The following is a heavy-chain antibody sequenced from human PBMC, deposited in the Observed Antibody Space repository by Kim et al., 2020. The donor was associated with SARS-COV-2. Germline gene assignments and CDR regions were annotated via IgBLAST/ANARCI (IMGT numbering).Heavy chain of an antibody. Sequence: LKSRVTISVDTSKNQFSLKLSSVTAADTAVYYCARVFGIWSGYSQYYFDYWGQGTLVTVSS. V-gene: IGHV4-31*02. D-gene: IGHD3-3*01. J-gene: IGHJ4*02. CDR3: ARVFGIWSGYSQYYFDY.